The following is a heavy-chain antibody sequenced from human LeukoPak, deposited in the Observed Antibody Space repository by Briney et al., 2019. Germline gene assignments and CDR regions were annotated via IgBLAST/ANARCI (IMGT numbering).Heavy chain of an antibody. D-gene: IGHD5-12*01. J-gene: IGHJ6*03. V-gene: IGHV4-4*07. CDR3: ARGERRGYGPSYYYYYMDV. CDR1: GGSISSYY. Sequence: PSETLSLTYTVSGGSISSYYWSWIRQPAGKGLEWIGRIYTSGSTNYNPSLKSRVTMSVDTSKNQFSLKLSSVTAADTAVYYCARGERRGYGPSYYYYYMDVWGKGTTVTASS. CDR2: IYTSGST.